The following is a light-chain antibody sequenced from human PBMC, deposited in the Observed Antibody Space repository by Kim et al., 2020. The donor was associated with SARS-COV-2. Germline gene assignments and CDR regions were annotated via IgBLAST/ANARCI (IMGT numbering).Light chain of an antibody. CDR2: GAS. Sequence: EIVLTQSPGTLSLSTGERATLSCRASQSVRASYLAWYQQKPGQAPRLLIYGASSRATGIPDRFSGSGSGTDFTLTIIRLEPEDFAVYYCQQYGSSLYTFGQGTKLEI. CDR3: QQYGSSLYT. CDR1: QSVRASY. V-gene: IGKV3-20*01. J-gene: IGKJ2*01.